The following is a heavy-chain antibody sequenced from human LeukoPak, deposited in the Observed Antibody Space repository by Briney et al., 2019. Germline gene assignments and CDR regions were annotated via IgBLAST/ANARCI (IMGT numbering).Heavy chain of an antibody. Sequence: GGSLRLSCAASGFTFDDYAMHWVRQAPGKGLEWVSGISWNSGSIGYADSVKGRFTISRDNAKNSLYLQMNSLRAEDTALYYCAKGACYYGSGSYYHWGQGTLVTVSS. V-gene: IGHV3-9*01. CDR2: ISWNSGSI. CDR1: GFTFDDYA. CDR3: AKGACYYGSGSYYH. J-gene: IGHJ5*02. D-gene: IGHD3-10*01.